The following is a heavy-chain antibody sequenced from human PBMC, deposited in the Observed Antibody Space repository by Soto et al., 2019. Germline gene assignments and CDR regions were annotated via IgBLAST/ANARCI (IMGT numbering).Heavy chain of an antibody. Sequence: PVKVSCKASGFTFTSSSVQWVRQARGQRLEWIGWIVVGSGNTNYAQKFQERVTNTRDMSTSTAYMELSSLRSEDTAVYYCAATEGTLVYYYYGMDVWGQGTTVTVS. CDR3: AATEGTLVYYYYGMDV. CDR1: GFTFTSSS. J-gene: IGHJ6*02. D-gene: IGHD3-10*01. V-gene: IGHV1-58*01. CDR2: IVVGSGNT.